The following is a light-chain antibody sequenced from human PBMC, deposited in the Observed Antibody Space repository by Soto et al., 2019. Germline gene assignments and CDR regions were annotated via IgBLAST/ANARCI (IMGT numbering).Light chain of an antibody. V-gene: IGLV2-14*03. CDR2: DVA. CDR3: VSFTSSTTYV. J-gene: IGLJ1*01. CDR1: SSDVGGSNF. Sequence: ALTQPASVSASPGQSITISCTGTSSDVGGSNFVSWYQQHPGKPPKLIIYDVATRPSGVSNRFSGSKSGSTASLIISRLQTEDEADYYCVSFTSSTTYVFGSGTKVTVL.